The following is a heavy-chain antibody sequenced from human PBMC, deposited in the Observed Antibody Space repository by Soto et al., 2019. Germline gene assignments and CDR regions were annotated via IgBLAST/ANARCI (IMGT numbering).Heavy chain of an antibody. J-gene: IGHJ4*02. V-gene: IGHV3-72*01. CDR1: GLNVSDYY. CDR3: AREGSSSGPDYEY. Sequence: PXGSMTPSYEASGLNVSDYYITRDRQATGKGLEWVGRTRNKANSYTTDYAAFVKGRFTISRDDSKNLIYLQMNSLKTEDTAVYYCAREGSSSGPDYEYWGQGTLVTVPQ. D-gene: IGHD3-22*01. CDR2: TRNKANSYTT.